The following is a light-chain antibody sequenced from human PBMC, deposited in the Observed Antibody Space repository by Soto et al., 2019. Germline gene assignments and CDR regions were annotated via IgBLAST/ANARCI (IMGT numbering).Light chain of an antibody. Sequence: DIQMTQSPSAQSASVGDTVTITCRASQNIRSHLNWYQQKPGKAPNLLIYDASTLHSGVPSRFSGGGSGTDFTLTISSLQPEDFATYYCQQVNVYPSTFGGGTKVDIK. CDR2: DAS. J-gene: IGKJ4*01. CDR3: QQVNVYPST. V-gene: IGKV1-9*01. CDR1: QNIRSH.